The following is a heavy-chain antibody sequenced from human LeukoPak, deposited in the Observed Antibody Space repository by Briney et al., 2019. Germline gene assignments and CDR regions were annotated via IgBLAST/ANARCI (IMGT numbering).Heavy chain of an antibody. J-gene: IGHJ4*02. Sequence: GGSLRLSCAASGFTFSSYEMNWVRPAPGKGLGWVSYISSSGSIIYYTDSVKGRFTISRDNAKRSLYLQMNSLRAEDTAVYYCARAVRGVIRAFDYWGQGALVTVSS. CDR1: GFTFSSYE. CDR3: ARAVRGVIRAFDY. CDR2: ISSSGSII. V-gene: IGHV3-48*03. D-gene: IGHD3-10*01.